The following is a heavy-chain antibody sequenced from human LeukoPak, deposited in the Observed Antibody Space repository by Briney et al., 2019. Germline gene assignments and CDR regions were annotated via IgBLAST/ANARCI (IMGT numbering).Heavy chain of an antibody. V-gene: IGHV3-48*01. CDR2: ITSSSNNM. Sequence: PGGSLRLSCTASGFTFSSYSMNWVRQAPGKGLEWVSYITSSSNNMYYAASVKGRFTISRDNAKNSLYLQMNSLRAEDTAVYYCAIIMTTVTTVEYWGQGTLVTVSS. D-gene: IGHD4-17*01. CDR3: AIIMTTVTTVEY. J-gene: IGHJ4*02. CDR1: GFTFSSYS.